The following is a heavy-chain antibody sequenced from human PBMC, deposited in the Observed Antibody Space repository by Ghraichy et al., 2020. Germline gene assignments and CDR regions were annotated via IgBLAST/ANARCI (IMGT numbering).Heavy chain of an antibody. Sequence: SGPTLVKPTETLTLTCTVSGFSLGSGRMGVSWIRQPPGKALECLAHIFSNDEKSYSTSLKSRLTISKDTSKSQVVLTMTNMDPVDTATYYCARIEYCSGGSCYSDINWFDPWGQGTLVTVSS. CDR3: ARIEYCSGGSCYSDINWFDP. J-gene: IGHJ5*02. D-gene: IGHD2-15*01. CDR1: GFSLGSGRMG. V-gene: IGHV2-26*01. CDR2: IFSNDEK.